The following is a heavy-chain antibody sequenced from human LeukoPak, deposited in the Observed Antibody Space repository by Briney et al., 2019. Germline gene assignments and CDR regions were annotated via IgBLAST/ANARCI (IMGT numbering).Heavy chain of an antibody. D-gene: IGHD1-26*01. V-gene: IGHV1-69*05. Sequence: SVKVSCKASGGTFSNYAITWVRPAPGQGLEWMGGIIPVFGTATYARKFQDRVTITTDESTSTAYMELSSLRSEDTAVYYCARVVWELLLTHYWFDPWGQGTLVTVSS. CDR2: IIPVFGTA. J-gene: IGHJ5*02. CDR1: GGTFSNYA. CDR3: ARVVWELLLTHYWFDP.